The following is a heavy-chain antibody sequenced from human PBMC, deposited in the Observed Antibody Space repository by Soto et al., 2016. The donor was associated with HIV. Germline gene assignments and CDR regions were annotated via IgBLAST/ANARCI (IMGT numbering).Heavy chain of an antibody. CDR3: ARGLGSEYCVDNGCYHRTDAFDI. CDR1: GGSFSTYY. J-gene: IGHJ3*02. Sequence: QVQLQQWGAGLLKSSETLSLTCAVSGGSFSTYYWSWIRHSPGKGLEWIGEINHSGSTKYNPSLKSRVSISVDMSKNQVSLKLKSVTAADTALYYCARGLGSEYCVDNGCYHRTDAFDIWAKRQWSPSLQ. V-gene: IGHV4-34*02. D-gene: IGHD2-21*01. CDR2: INHSGST.